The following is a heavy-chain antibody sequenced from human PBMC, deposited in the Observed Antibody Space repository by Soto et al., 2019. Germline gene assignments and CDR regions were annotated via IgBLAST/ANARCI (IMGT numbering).Heavy chain of an antibody. CDR3: ARDSPIGSVFSGYDAIDL. CDR1: GGTFSTST. Sequence: QVQLVQSGAEVKEPGSSVKVSCKASGGTFSTSTFTWVRQAPGQGLEWMGRIIPIFNTADYAQKFQGSVTITAYKSTSTVFMELVRLTSKVTGIYYCARDSPIGSVFSGYDAIDLWGQGTLVTVSP. D-gene: IGHD5-12*01. CDR2: IIPIFNTA. J-gene: IGHJ4*02. V-gene: IGHV1-69*08.